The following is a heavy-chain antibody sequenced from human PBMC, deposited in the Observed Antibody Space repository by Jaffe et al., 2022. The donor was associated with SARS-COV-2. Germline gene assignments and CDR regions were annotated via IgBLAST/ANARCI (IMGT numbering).Heavy chain of an antibody. D-gene: IGHD3-10*01. CDR1: GGSITSTSW. CDR2: IYYSGTT. J-gene: IGHJ4*02. Sequence: QVQLQESGPGLVKPSGTLSLTCVVSGGSITSTSWWSWVRLSPQKGLEWIGEIYYSGTTKYNTSLKSRVTIEVDRPKNQFSLKLNSVTAADTALYLCARVVYGYGHPDWGQGTLVTVSS. V-gene: IGHV4-4*02. CDR3: ARVVYGYGHPD.